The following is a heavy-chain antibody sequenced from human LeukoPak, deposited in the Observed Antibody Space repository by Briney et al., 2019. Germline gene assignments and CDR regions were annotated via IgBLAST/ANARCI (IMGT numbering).Heavy chain of an antibody. CDR1: GGSISTYF. Sequence: PSETLSLTCTVSGGSISTYFWNWIRQPPGKGLEWIGYISYNGSTHYNPSLESRVTISVDTSKNQFSLDLTSVTAADTAVYYCARHHHVNSGTFSQHWGQGTLVTVSS. CDR3: ARHHHVNSGTFSQH. CDR2: ISYNGST. J-gene: IGHJ1*01. V-gene: IGHV4-59*08. D-gene: IGHD2/OR15-2a*01.